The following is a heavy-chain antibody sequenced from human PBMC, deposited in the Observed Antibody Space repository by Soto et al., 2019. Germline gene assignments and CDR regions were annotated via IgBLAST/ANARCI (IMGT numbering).Heavy chain of an antibody. J-gene: IGHJ6*02. D-gene: IGHD6-13*01. CDR1: GFTFSSYG. Sequence: QVQLVESGGGVVQPGRSLRLSCAASGFTFSSYGMHWVRQAPGKGLEWVAVIWYDGSNKYYADSVKGRFTISSDNSKNTLYLQMNSVRAEDTAVYYCARALGIAAAGTEDYYYYGMDGWGQGTTVTVSS. V-gene: IGHV3-33*01. CDR3: ARALGIAAAGTEDYYYYGMDG. CDR2: IWYDGSNK.